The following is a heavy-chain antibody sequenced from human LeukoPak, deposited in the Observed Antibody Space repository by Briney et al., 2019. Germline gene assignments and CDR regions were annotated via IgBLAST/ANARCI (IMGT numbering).Heavy chain of an antibody. J-gene: IGHJ4*02. CDR3: ARALYGGNDY. Sequence: SETLSLTCAAYGGSFSGYYWSWIRQPPGKGLEWIGEINHSGSTNYNPSLKSRVTISVDTSKNQFSLKLSSVTAADTAVYYCARALYGGNDYWGQGTLVTVSS. D-gene: IGHD4-23*01. CDR1: GGSFSGYY. CDR2: INHSGST. V-gene: IGHV4-34*01.